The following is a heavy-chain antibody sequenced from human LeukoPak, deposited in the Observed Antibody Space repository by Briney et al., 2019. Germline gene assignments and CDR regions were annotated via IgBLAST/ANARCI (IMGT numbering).Heavy chain of an antibody. J-gene: IGHJ4*02. V-gene: IGHV3-21*01. CDR3: ARLPAYCSSTSCYYDY. CDR2: ISSSSSYI. CDR1: GFTFSSYS. D-gene: IGHD2-2*01. Sequence: GGSLRLSCAASGFTFSSYSMNWVRQAPGKGLEWVSSISSSSSYIYYADSVKGRFTVSRDNAKNSLFLQMNSLRAEDTAVYYCARLPAYCSSTSCYYDYWGQGTLVTVSS.